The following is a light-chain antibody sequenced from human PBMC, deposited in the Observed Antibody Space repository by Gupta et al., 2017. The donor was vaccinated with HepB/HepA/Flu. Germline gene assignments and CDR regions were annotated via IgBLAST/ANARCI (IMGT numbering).Light chain of an antibody. Sequence: DIVLTQSPGTLSLSPGERATLSSRATESVSSSYLAWYQQKPGQAPRLLIYGASSRATGIPDRFSGSGSGTDFTLTISRLEPEDFAVYYCQQYGSSPWTFGQGTKVESK. J-gene: IGKJ1*01. CDR2: GAS. V-gene: IGKV3-20*01. CDR1: ESVSSSY. CDR3: QQYGSSPWT.